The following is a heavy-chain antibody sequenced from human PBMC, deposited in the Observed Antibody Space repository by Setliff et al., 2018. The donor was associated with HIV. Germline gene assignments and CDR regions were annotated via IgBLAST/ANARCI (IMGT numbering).Heavy chain of an antibody. CDR2: IYYSGST. D-gene: IGHD6-6*01. J-gene: IGHJ4*02. V-gene: IGHV4-59*08. CDR3: ARAGSAAASPLDY. CDR1: GGSISSYY. Sequence: LSLTCAVSGGSISSYYWSWIRQPPGKGLEWIRYIYYSGSTNYNPSLKSRVTISIDTSKNQFSLKLTSVTAADTAVYYCARAGSAAASPLDYWGQGTLVTVSS.